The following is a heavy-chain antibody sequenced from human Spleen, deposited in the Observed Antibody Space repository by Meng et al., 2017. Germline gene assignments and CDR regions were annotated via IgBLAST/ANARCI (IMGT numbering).Heavy chain of an antibody. V-gene: IGHV4-39*07. CDR1: GGSISSRSYS. CDR2: IYYSGST. CDR3: ARDRSYSSSWYDY. Sequence: SETLSPTCTVPGGSISSRSYSWGWIRQPPGKGLEWIWSIYYSGSTYYNPSLKIRVSISVDTSKNQFSLKLSTVTAADTAVYYCARDRSYSSSWYDYWGQGTLVTVSS. J-gene: IGHJ4*02. D-gene: IGHD6-13*01.